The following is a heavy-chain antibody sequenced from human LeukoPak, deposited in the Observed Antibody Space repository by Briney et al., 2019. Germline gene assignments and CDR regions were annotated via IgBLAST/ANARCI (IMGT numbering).Heavy chain of an antibody. CDR3: ARDSSEFRSLIPH. CDR1: GGIFSNYA. D-gene: IGHD2-21*01. Sequence: SVKVSCKASGGIFSNYAISWVRQAPGQGLEWMGGIIPIFGTANYAEKFRGRVTITADETTSTAYMELSRLKSEDTAVYYCARDSSEFRSLIPHWGQGTLVTVSP. J-gene: IGHJ1*01. CDR2: IIPIFGTA. V-gene: IGHV1-69*13.